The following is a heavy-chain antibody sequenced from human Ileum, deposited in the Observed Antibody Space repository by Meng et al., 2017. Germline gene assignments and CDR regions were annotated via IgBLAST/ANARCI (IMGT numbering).Heavy chain of an antibody. Sequence: GESLKISCAASGFTFSSYWMHWVRQVPGKGLVWVSRIDNDGTSAIYADSVKGRFTTSRDNAKDSLYLQMNSLRAEDTAVYYCTRIGGGYGGYDEYWGQGTLVTVSS. CDR1: GFTFSSYW. V-gene: IGHV3-74*01. J-gene: IGHJ4*02. CDR2: IDNDGTSA. CDR3: TRIGGGYGGYDEY. D-gene: IGHD5-12*01.